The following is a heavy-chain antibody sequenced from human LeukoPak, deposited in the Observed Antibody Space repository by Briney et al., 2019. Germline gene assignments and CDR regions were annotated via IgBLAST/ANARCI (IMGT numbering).Heavy chain of an antibody. CDR1: GFTFSSFW. Sequence: GGSLRLSCAATGFTFSSFWMMWVRQAPGKGLEWVATIKPDGSETSYVDSVKGRFTISRDNAKNSLYLQMNSLRAEYTSLYYCARGSSGSFDSWGQGTLVTVSS. CDR2: IKPDGSET. D-gene: IGHD1-26*01. CDR3: ARGSSGSFDS. J-gene: IGHJ5*01. V-gene: IGHV3-7*04.